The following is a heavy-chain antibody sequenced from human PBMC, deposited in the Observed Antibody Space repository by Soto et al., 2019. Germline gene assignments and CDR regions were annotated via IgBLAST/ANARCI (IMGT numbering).Heavy chain of an antibody. V-gene: IGHV2-5*02. CDR3: VYIRVSGEGWFDP. J-gene: IGHJ5*02. CDR1: GFSLTSSGVG. Sequence: QITLEESGPTLVEPTETLTLTCTFSGFSLTSSGVGVGWIRQPPGKALEWLALTYWDDAERYSRSLRTRLTITKAASENQVGLRMDKMDPVDTATYYYVYIRVSGEGWFDPWGQGILIT. CDR2: TYWDDAE. D-gene: IGHD3-3*01.